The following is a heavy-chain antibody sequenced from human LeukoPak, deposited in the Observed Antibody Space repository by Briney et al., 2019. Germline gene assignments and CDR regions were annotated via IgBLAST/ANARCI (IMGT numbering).Heavy chain of an antibody. CDR3: ARENRYFDWSRAFDI. V-gene: IGHV1-69*13. Sequence: GASVKVSCKASGDTFSSYAISWVRQAPGQGLEWMGGIIPIFDSANYAQKFQGRVTITADESTSTAYMELSSLRSEDTAVYYCARENRYFDWSRAFDIWGQGTMVTVSS. CDR2: IIPIFDSA. J-gene: IGHJ3*02. D-gene: IGHD3-9*01. CDR1: GDTFSSYA.